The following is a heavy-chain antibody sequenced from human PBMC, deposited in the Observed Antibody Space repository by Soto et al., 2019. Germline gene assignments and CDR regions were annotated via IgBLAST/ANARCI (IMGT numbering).Heavy chain of an antibody. V-gene: IGHV5-51*07. CDR1: RYTFTAYW. Sequence: PVASLKISCMGSRYTFTAYWIGWVQQLPGKGSEWMGMIYRGDSDKRYSPSFQGQVMISADKSITTAYLQWSSLKASPTATFYCPGGGYSGNSKDPFYIWGPGTMVTV. J-gene: IGHJ3*02. CDR2: IYRGDSDK. CDR3: PGGGYSGNSKDPFYI. D-gene: IGHD6-25*01.